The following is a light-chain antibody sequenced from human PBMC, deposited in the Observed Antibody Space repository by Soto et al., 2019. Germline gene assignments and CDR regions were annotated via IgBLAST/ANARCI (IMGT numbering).Light chain of an antibody. CDR1: QSISSY. Sequence: DIQMTQSPSSLSASVGDRVTITCRASQSISSYLNWYQQKPGKAPKLLIYAASSLQSGVPSRFSGSGSGTDFTLTISSLQPDEFATYYSQQSYSTPITFGQGTRLEIK. CDR3: QQSYSTPIT. CDR2: AAS. J-gene: IGKJ5*01. V-gene: IGKV1-39*01.